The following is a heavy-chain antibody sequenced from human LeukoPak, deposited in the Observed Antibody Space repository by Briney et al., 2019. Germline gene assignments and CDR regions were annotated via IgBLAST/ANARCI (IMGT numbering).Heavy chain of an antibody. Sequence: GGSLRLSCAASGFTFSSYTMNWVRQAPGKGLEWVSSISSSGSYIYYVDSLKGRFTISRDNAKNSLYPQLNSLRAEDTAVYYCXXXXXSEEGFDYWGQGTLVTVSS. J-gene: IGHJ4*02. CDR1: GFTFSSYT. CDR2: ISSSGSYI. CDR3: XXXXXSEEGFDY. V-gene: IGHV3-21*01.